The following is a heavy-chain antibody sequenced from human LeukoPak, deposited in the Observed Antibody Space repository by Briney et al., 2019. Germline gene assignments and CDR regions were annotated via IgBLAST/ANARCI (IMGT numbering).Heavy chain of an antibody. Sequence: PGGSLRLSCAASGFIFSSHWMSWVRQAPGKGLEWVTNIKEDGSEKNYVDSVKGRFTISRDNAKNSLYLQMNNLRAEDTAVYYCVRDRWHSASFLDYWGQGTLVTVSS. CDR1: GFIFSSHW. CDR3: VRDRWHSASFLDY. CDR2: IKEDGSEK. D-gene: IGHD3-10*01. V-gene: IGHV3-7*01. J-gene: IGHJ4*02.